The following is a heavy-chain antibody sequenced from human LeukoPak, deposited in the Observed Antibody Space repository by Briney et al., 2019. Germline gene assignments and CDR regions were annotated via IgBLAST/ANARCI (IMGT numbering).Heavy chain of an antibody. D-gene: IGHD6-19*01. Sequence: SETLSLTCTVSGGSISSSYWNWFRQPPGKGLEWIAYISYSGGTNYNVSLKSRLTISMDTSKNQFSLTLSSVTAADAAVYYYARQTDSGWNFFDYWGQGTLVTVSS. CDR1: GGSISSSY. J-gene: IGHJ4*02. V-gene: IGHV4-59*08. CDR3: ARQTDSGWNFFDY. CDR2: ISYSGGT.